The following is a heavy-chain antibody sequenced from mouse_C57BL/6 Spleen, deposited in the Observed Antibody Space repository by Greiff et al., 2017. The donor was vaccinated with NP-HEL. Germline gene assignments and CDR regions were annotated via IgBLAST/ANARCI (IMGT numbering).Heavy chain of an antibody. J-gene: IGHJ2*01. Sequence: VKLQESGAELVKPGASVKISCKASGYAFSSYWMNWVKQRPGEGLEWIGQIYPGDGDTNYNGKFKGKATLTADKSSSTAYMQLSSLTSEDSAVYFCARGGYRPFDYWGQGTTLTVSS. CDR1: GYAFSSYW. V-gene: IGHV1-80*01. CDR2: IYPGDGDT. CDR3: ARGGYRPFDY. D-gene: IGHD2-14*01.